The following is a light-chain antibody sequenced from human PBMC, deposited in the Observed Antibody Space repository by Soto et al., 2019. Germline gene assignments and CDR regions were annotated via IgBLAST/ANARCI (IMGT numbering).Light chain of an antibody. CDR1: SSDIGGYNY. Sequence: QSVLTQPASVSGSPGQSITISCTGTSSDIGGYNYVSWYQQHPGKAPKLMIYDVSNRPSGVSNRFSGSKSGNTASLTISGLQAEDEADYYCSSYTISSTPYAFGTGTKLTVL. CDR2: DVS. J-gene: IGLJ1*01. V-gene: IGLV2-14*03. CDR3: SSYTISSTPYA.